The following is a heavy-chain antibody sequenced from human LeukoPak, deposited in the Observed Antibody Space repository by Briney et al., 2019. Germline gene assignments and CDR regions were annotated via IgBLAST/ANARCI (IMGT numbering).Heavy chain of an antibody. J-gene: IGHJ4*02. CDR3: ARRMGNSGPFDY. V-gene: IGHV4-61*02. D-gene: IGHD1-26*01. CDR1: GGSISSGSYY. CDR2: IYTSGST. Sequence: PSETLSLTCTVSGGSISSGSYYWSWIRQPAGKGLEWIGRIYTSGSTNYNPSLKSRVTISVDTSKNQFSLKLSSVTAADTAVYYCARRMGNSGPFDYWGQGTLVTVSS.